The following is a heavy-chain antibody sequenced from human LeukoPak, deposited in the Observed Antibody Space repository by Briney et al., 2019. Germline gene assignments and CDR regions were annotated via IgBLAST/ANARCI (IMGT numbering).Heavy chain of an antibody. J-gene: IGHJ4*02. CDR3: TREDWDFDS. CDR2: IRYDGS. CDR1: GFIFRNYG. Sequence: PGGSLRLSCAASGFIFRNYGMHWVRQAPGKGLEWVACIRYDGSKYADSVKGRFTISRDDSNNMAYLQMDSLKHEDTAVYYCTREDWDFDSWGQGTPVSVSS. D-gene: IGHD3/OR15-3a*01. V-gene: IGHV3-30*02.